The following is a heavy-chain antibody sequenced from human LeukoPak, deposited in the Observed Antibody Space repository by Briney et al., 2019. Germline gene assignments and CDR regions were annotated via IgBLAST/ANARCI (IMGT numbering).Heavy chain of an antibody. CDR3: ARDREWELLLRRWGYYYMDV. Sequence: ASVKVSCKASGYTFTGYYMHWVRQAPGQGLEWMGWINPNSGGTNYAQKLQGRVTMTTDTSTSTAYMELRSLRSDDTAVYYCARDREWELLLRRWGYYYMDVWGKGTTVTVSS. CDR1: GYTFTGYY. CDR2: INPNSGGT. V-gene: IGHV1-2*02. D-gene: IGHD1-26*01. J-gene: IGHJ6*03.